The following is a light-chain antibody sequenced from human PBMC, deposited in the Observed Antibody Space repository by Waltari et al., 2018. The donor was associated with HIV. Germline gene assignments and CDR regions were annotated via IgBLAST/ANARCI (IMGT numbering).Light chain of an antibody. J-gene: IGKJ3*01. CDR2: GAS. V-gene: IGKV3-20*01. Sequence: SCRASQSVSNTYLAWYQQKPGQAPRLLIYGASSRATGIPDRFTGSGSGTDFTLTISRLEPEDFAVYYCQQYGSSLFTFGPGTKVDIK. CDR1: QSVSNTY. CDR3: QQYGSSLFT.